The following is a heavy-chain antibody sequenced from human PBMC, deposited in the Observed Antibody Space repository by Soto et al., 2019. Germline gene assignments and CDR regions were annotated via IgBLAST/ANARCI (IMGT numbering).Heavy chain of an antibody. J-gene: IGHJ3*02. CDR3: ARWYVCYPGADDPCNI. Sequence: QEQLVQSGSEVKKRGSSVKVSCKASGGSFDSFAVTWLRQAPGQGLEWMGGIIPIFGTRYYAQKFQGRLTVTADESMGTDYMELTSLRSEDTAIYYCARWYVCYPGADDPCNIWGQGTSVIVSS. CDR1: GGSFDSFA. D-gene: IGHD1-20*01. CDR2: IIPIFGTR. V-gene: IGHV1-69*01.